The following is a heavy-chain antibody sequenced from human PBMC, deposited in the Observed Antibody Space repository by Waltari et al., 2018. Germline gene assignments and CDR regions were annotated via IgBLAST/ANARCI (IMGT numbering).Heavy chain of an antibody. CDR3: ARDLGSDYGNRDY. CDR2: INPNSGNT. Sequence: QVHLVQSGAAVKKPGASVKVSCTASGYTFTGYYRQWVRRAPGQGLEWMGRINPNSGNTNYAQKFQGRVTLTRDTSINTAYMELSSLKSDDTAVYYCARDLGSDYGNRDYWGQGTLVTVPS. CDR1: GYTFTGYY. V-gene: IGHV1-2*06. D-gene: IGHD4-17*01. J-gene: IGHJ4*02.